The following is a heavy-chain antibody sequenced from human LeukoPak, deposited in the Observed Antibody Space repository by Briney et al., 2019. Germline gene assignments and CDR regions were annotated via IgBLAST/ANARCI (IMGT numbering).Heavy chain of an antibody. CDR3: ARRKLVGGYYDSSGYSLLDY. D-gene: IGHD3-22*01. V-gene: IGHV4-39*01. J-gene: IGHJ4*02. Sequence: SXTLSLTCTVSGGSIGSSNYYWDWIRQPPGKGLEWIVSIDYRGNTYCNPSLKSRVTISVKKAKKQLSMKLSAMTGAEPTLYYCARRKLVGGYYDSSGYSLLDYWGQGTLLTVSS. CDR2: IDYRGNT. CDR1: GGSIGSSNYY.